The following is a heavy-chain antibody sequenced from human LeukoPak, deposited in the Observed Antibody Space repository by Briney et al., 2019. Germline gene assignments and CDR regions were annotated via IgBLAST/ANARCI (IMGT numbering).Heavy chain of an antibody. CDR2: IYYSGST. Sequence: SETLSLTCTVSGGSISSDSHYWSWIRQHPGKGLEWIGYIYYSGSTYYNPSLKSRVTISVDTSKNQFSLKLSSVTAADTAVYYCARVDYDYVWGSYRPRGYGMDVWGQGTTVTVSS. D-gene: IGHD3-16*02. CDR1: GGSISSDSHY. J-gene: IGHJ6*02. V-gene: IGHV4-31*03. CDR3: ARVDYDYVWGSYRPRGYGMDV.